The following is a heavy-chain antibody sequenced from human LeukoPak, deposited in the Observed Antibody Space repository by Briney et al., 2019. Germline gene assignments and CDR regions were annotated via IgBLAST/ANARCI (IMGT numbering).Heavy chain of an antibody. V-gene: IGHV4-34*01. CDR1: GGSFSGYY. CDR2: INHSGST. J-gene: IGHJ5*02. CDR3: ARGPRGWYRENNWFDP. Sequence: SETLSLTCAVYGGSFSGYYWSWIRQPPGKGLEWIGEINHSGSTNYNPSLKSRVTISVDTSKNQFSLKLSSVTAADTAVYYCARGPRGWYRENNWFDPWGQGTLVTVSS. D-gene: IGHD6-19*01.